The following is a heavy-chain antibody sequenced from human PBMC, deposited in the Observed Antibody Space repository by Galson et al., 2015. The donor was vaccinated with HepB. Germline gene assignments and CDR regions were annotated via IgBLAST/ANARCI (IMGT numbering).Heavy chain of an antibody. CDR2: IIPILGIA. J-gene: IGHJ4*02. Sequence: SVKVSCKASGGTFSSYAISWVRQAPGQGLEWMGRIIPILGIANYAQKFQGRVTITADKSTSTAYMELSSLRSEDTAVYYCARDDPYDSSGFGDYWGQGTLVTVSS. D-gene: IGHD3-22*01. CDR1: GGTFSSYA. CDR3: ARDDPYDSSGFGDY. V-gene: IGHV1-69*04.